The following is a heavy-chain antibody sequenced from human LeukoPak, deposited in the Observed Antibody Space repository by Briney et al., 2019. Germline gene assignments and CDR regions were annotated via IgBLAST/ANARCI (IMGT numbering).Heavy chain of an antibody. CDR2: INHSGST. CDR3: TREVGWLHPEGSFDI. Sequence: SETLSLTCTVSGGSISSYYWSWIRQPPGKGLEWIGEINHSGSTNYNPSLKSRVTISVDTSKNQFSLKLSSVTAADTAVYYCTREVGWLHPEGSFDIWGQGTMVTVSS. CDR1: GGSISSYY. J-gene: IGHJ3*02. D-gene: IGHD5-12*01. V-gene: IGHV4-34*01.